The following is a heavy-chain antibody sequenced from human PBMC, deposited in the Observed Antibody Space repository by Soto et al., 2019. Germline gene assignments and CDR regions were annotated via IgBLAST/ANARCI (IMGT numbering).Heavy chain of an antibody. D-gene: IGHD2-21*01. V-gene: IGHV4-4*02. J-gene: IGHJ5*02. CDR3: ATLPPRIVVTVLPIPT. Sequence: QVYLHQSGPGLVKPSGTLSLTCAVSGDSISSTHWWTWVRQTPGKGLEWIGEVYHSGSTSYNPSLTSRVAISVXXXNXXFSLKLTSVTAADTAVYYCATLPPRIVVTVLPIPTWGQGTLVSVSS. CDR2: VYHSGST. CDR1: GDSISSTHW.